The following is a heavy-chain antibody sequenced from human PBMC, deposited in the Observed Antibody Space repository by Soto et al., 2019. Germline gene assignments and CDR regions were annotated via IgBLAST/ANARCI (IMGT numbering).Heavy chain of an antibody. CDR1: GGMSRQYS. CDR2: LSDGGGST. Sequence: RGYRRVAWGGSGGMSRQYSMIGGRLALGKKLEWVSGLSDGGGSTFYADSVKGRVTISRDNSKNTLYLQMNSLRAEDTAVYNCAKIFFLMIRLRPRCDL. J-gene: IGHJ2*01. V-gene: IGHV3-23*01. CDR3: AKIFFLMIRLRPRCDL. D-gene: IGHD5-18*01.